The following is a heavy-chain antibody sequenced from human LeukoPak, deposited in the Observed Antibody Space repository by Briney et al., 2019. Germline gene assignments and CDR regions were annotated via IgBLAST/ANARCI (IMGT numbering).Heavy chain of an antibody. CDR2: ISYDGSIK. J-gene: IGHJ4*02. Sequence: GGSLRLSCAASGFTFSNYAMHWVRQAPGKGLEWVAVISYDGSIKYYADSVKGRFTISRDNSKNTLYLQMNSLRAEDTAVYYCAKGGGITDYARFDYWGQGTLVTVSS. CDR3: AKGGGITDYARFDY. V-gene: IGHV3-30-3*01. D-gene: IGHD1-14*01. CDR1: GFTFSNYA.